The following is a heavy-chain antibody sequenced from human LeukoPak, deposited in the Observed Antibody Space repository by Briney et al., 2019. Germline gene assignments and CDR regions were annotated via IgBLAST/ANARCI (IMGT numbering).Heavy chain of an antibody. J-gene: IGHJ3*02. CDR1: GFTFSRYV. Sequence: SGRSLRLSCAASGFTFSRYVMHWVHQAPGKGLEWVAVISYDGNNKYYTDSVKGRFTTSRDNSKNTLYLQMNSLRPEDTAVYYCARDNGDYGGTFDIWGQGTKVTVSS. CDR2: ISYDGNNK. D-gene: IGHD4-17*01. CDR3: ARDNGDYGGTFDI. V-gene: IGHV3-30-3*01.